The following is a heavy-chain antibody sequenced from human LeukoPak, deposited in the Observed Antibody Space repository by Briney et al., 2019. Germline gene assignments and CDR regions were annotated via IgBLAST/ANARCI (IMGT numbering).Heavy chain of an antibody. CDR1: GFTFSSYS. CDR3: AREVEMATVVDY. D-gene: IGHD5-24*01. CDR2: ISSSSSYI. Sequence: GGSLRLSCAASGFTFSSYSMNWVRQAPGKGLEWVSSISSSSSYIYYADSVKGRFTISRDNAKNSLYLQMNSLRAEDTAVYYCAREVEMATVVDYWGQGTLVTVSS. J-gene: IGHJ4*02. V-gene: IGHV3-21*04.